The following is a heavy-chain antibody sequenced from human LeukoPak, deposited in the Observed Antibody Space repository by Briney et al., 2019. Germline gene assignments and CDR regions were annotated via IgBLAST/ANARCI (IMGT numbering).Heavy chain of an antibody. D-gene: IGHD6-13*01. CDR3: ARIAAAGFLGWFDP. J-gene: IGHJ5*02. CDR1: GGPVSSASSY. CDR2: IYDSGST. V-gene: IGHV4-61*01. Sequence: PSETLSLTCTVSGGPVSSASSYWSWIRQPPGKGLEYIGYIYDSGSTNYNPSLKSRVTISVDTSKNQFSLKLSSVTAADTAVYYCARIAAAGFLGWFDPWGQGILVTVSS.